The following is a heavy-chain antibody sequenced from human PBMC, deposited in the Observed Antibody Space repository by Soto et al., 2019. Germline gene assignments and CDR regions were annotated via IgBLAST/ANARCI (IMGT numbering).Heavy chain of an antibody. V-gene: IGHV5-51*01. D-gene: IGHD3-10*01. Sequence: PGESLKISCKGSGYSFTSYWIGWVRQMTGKGLEWMGIIYPGDSDTRYSPSFQGQVTISADKSISTAYLQWSSLKAADPAMYYCARIHGSGGYYPYYYYGMDVWGQGTTVTVSS. CDR3: ARIHGSGGYYPYYYYGMDV. CDR2: IYPGDSDT. J-gene: IGHJ6*02. CDR1: GYSFTSYW.